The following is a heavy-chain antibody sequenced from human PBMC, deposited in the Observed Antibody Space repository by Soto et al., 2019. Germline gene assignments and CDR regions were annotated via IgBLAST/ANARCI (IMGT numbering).Heavy chain of an antibody. CDR1: GYSFTSYW. D-gene: IGHD6-13*01. J-gene: IGHJ6*02. CDR2: IDPSDSYT. V-gene: IGHV5-10-1*03. Sequence: EVQLVQSGAEVKKPGESLRISCKGSGYSFTSYWISWVRQMPGKGLEWMGRIDPSDSYTNYSPSFQGHVTISADKSISTAYLQWSSLKASDTAMYYCASQLPGIAAAGRYYYYYGMDVWGQGTTVTVSS. CDR3: ASQLPGIAAAGRYYYYYGMDV.